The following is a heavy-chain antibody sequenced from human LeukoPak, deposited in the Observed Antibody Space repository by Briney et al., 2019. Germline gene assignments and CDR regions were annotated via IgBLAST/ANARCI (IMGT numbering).Heavy chain of an antibody. CDR3: AREILEVEYSSSNFDY. V-gene: IGHV4-61*02. D-gene: IGHD6-6*01. CDR2: IYTSGST. J-gene: IGHJ4*02. Sequence: SETLSLTCTVSGGSISSGSYYWSWIRQPAGKGLEWIGRIYTSGSTNYNPSLKSRVTISVDTSKNQFSLKLSSVTAADTAVYYCAREILEVEYSSSNFDYWGQGTLVTVSS. CDR1: GGSISSGSYY.